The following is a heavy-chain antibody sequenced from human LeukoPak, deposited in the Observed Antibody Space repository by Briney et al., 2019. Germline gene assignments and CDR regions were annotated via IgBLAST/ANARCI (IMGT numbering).Heavy chain of an antibody. CDR3: ALQVGVNCSSTSGYGVLEY. D-gene: IGHD2-2*01. CDR1: VFTFSSYS. CDR2: ISSSSSTI. V-gene: IGHV3-48*01. J-gene: IGHJ4*02. Sequence: AGGSLRLSCAASVFTFSSYSMNWVRQAPGKGLEWVSYISSSSSTIYYADSVKSGFTISRDKAKSSLYLHMNSMRAEDTAVYYCALQVGVNCSSTSGYGVLEYWGQGNLVTVSS.